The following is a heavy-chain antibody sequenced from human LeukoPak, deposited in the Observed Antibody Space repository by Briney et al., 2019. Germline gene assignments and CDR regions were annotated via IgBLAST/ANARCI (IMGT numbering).Heavy chain of an antibody. D-gene: IGHD4-17*01. J-gene: IGHJ4*02. CDR3: ARDDYGDYRNFDY. CDR2: IKQDGSEK. CDR1: GFTFSSYW. V-gene: IGHV3-7*01. Sequence: PGGSLRLSCAASGFTFSSYWMSWVRQAPGKGLEWVANIKQDGSEKYYVDSVKGRFTISRDNAKNSLYLQMNSLRAEDTAVYYCARDDYGDYRNFDYWGQGTLVTVSS.